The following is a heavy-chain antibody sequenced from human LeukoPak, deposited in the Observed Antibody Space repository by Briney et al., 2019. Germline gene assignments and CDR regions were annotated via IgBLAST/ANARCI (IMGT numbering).Heavy chain of an antibody. V-gene: IGHV1-2*02. Sequence: GASVKVSCKASGYTFTGYYMHWVRQAPGQGLEWMGWINPNSGGTNYAQKFQGRVTMTRDTSISTAYMELSRLRSDDTAVYYCARIGAPYCGGDCYSEYFQHWGQGTLVTVSS. CDR1: GYTFTGYY. J-gene: IGHJ1*01. CDR2: INPNSGGT. CDR3: ARIGAPYCGGDCYSEYFQH. D-gene: IGHD2-21*01.